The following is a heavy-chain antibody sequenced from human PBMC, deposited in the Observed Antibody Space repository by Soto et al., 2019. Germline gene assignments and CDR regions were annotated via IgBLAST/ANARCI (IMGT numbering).Heavy chain of an antibody. Sequence: ASVKVSCKASGYTFTGYYMHWVRQAPGQGLELMGWINPNSGGTNYAQKFQGWVTMTRDTSISTAYMELSRLRSDDTAVYYCARGVWGRHYMDVWGKGTTVTVSS. D-gene: IGHD6-13*01. J-gene: IGHJ6*03. V-gene: IGHV1-2*04. CDR1: GYTFTGYY. CDR3: ARGVWGRHYMDV. CDR2: INPNSGGT.